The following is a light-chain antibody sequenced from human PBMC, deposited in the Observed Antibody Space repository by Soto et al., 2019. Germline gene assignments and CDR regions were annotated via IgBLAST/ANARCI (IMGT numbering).Light chain of an antibody. V-gene: IGLV2-14*01. Sequence: QSALTQPASVSGSPGQSITISCTGSSSDGGGYNYVSWYQQHPGKAPKLIIYDVSNRPSGISNRFSGSKSDNTASLTISGLQAEDEADYYCTSYTSSSTLVLFGGGTKLTVL. CDR3: TSYTSSSTLVL. CDR2: DVS. CDR1: SSDGGGYNY. J-gene: IGLJ2*01.